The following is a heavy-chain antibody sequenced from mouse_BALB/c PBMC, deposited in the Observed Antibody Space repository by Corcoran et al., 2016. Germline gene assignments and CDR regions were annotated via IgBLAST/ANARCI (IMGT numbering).Heavy chain of an antibody. V-gene: IGHV1-18*01. CDR2: INPYNGGT. CDR1: GYTFTEYT. D-gene: IGHD1-1*01. CDR3: ARGYGSSYAWFAY. Sequence: EVQLQQSGPELVKPGASVKISCKTSGYTFTEYTMNWVKQSHGKNLEWIGLINPYNGGTSYNQKFKGKATLTVDKSSSTAYMELLSLTSEDSAVYYCARGYGSSYAWFAYWGQGTLVTVSA. J-gene: IGHJ3*01.